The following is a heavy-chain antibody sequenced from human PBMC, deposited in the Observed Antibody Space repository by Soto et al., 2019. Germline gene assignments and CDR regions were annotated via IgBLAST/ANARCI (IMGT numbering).Heavy chain of an antibody. CDR3: ARDTDCSSTSCPGDYYYMDV. D-gene: IGHD2-2*01. CDR2: ISSSGSTI. J-gene: IGHJ6*03. Sequence: QVQLVESGGGLVKPGGSLRLSCAASGFTFSDYYMSWIRQAPGKGLEWVSYISSSGSTIYYADSVKGRFTISRDNAKNSLYLQMNSLRAEDTAVYYCARDTDCSSTSCPGDYYYMDVWGKGTTVTVSS. V-gene: IGHV3-11*01. CDR1: GFTFSDYY.